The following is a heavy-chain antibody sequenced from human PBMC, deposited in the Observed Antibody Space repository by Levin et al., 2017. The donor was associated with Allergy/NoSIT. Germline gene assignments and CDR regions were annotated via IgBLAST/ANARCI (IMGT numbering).Heavy chain of an antibody. D-gene: IGHD5-12*01. J-gene: IGHJ6*03. CDR2: IIPILGIA. CDR3: ASRTPGYSGYALPYYYMDV. V-gene: IGHV1-69*02. CDR1: GGTFSSYT. Sequence: KISCKASGGTFSSYTISWVRQAPGQGLEWMGRIIPILGIANYAQKFQGRVTITADKSTSTAYMELSSLRSEDTAVYYCASRTPGYSGYALPYYYMDVWGKGTTVTVSS.